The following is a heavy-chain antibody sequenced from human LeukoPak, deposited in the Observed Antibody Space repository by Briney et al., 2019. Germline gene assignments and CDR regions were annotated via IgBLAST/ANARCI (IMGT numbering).Heavy chain of an antibody. V-gene: IGHV3-23*01. D-gene: IGHD6-13*01. CDR1: GFTFSSYA. J-gene: IGHJ4*02. Sequence: GGSLRLSCAASGFTFSSYAMSWVRQPPGKGLEWVSAFSGSGGSTYYADSVKGRFTISRDSSKTTLYLQMTSLRVEDTAIYYCARSLSSSWYDYFDNWGQGTLVTVSS. CDR2: FSGSGGST. CDR3: ARSLSSSWYDYFDN.